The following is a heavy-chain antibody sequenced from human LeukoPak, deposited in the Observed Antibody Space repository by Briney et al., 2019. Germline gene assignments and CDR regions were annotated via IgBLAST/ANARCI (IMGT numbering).Heavy chain of an antibody. J-gene: IGHJ4*02. CDR3: AREGTPYGGYIAGSDY. CDR2: INPSGGST. Sequence: ASVKVSCKASGYTFTSYYTHWVRQAPGQGLEWMGIINPSGGSTSYPQKFQGRVTMTRDTSTSTVYMELSSLRSEDTAVYFCAREGTPYGGYIAGSDYWGQGTLVTVSS. V-gene: IGHV1-46*01. CDR1: GYTFTSYY. D-gene: IGHD5-12*01.